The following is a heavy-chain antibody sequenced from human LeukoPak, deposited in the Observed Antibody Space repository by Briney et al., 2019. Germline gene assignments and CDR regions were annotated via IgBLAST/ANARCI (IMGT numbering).Heavy chain of an antibody. CDR1: GFTFSSYW. V-gene: IGHV3-7*01. J-gene: IGHJ4*02. CDR3: ASHSSGWYKALDY. D-gene: IGHD6-19*01. Sequence: GGSLRLSCAASGFTFSSYWMSWVRQAPGKGLEWVANIKQDGSEKYYVDSVKGRFTISRDNAKNSLYLQMNSLRAEDTAVYYCASHSSGWYKALDYWGQGTLVTVSS. CDR2: IKQDGSEK.